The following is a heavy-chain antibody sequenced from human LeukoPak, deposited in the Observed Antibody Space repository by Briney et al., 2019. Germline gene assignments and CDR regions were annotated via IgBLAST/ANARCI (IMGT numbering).Heavy chain of an antibody. Sequence: SETLSLTCTVSGGSISSGSYYWSWIRQPAVKGLEWIGRIYASGSTNYNPSLKSRVTISVDTSKNQFTLKLSSVTAADTAVYYCARSRAYSYYDFWSGSPTLDYWGQGTLVTVSS. CDR3: ARSRAYSYYDFWSGSPTLDY. CDR1: GGSISSGSYY. V-gene: IGHV4-61*02. J-gene: IGHJ4*02. CDR2: IYASGST. D-gene: IGHD3-3*01.